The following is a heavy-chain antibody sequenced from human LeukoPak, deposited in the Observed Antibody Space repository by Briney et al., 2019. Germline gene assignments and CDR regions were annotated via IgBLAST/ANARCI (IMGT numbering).Heavy chain of an antibody. V-gene: IGHV3-23*01. Sequence: GGSLRLSCAASGFTFSTYAMSWVRQAPGKGLEWVSAISDGFGSTYYADSVKGRFTISRDNSKNTLYLQMNSLRADDTAVYYCARACSGGSCYLVAFDIWGQGTMVTVS. CDR3: ARACSGGSCYLVAFDI. D-gene: IGHD2-15*01. J-gene: IGHJ3*02. CDR1: GFTFSTYA. CDR2: ISDGFGST.